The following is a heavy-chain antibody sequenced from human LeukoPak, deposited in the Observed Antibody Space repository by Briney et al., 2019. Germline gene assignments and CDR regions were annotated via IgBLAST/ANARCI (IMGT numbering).Heavy chain of an antibody. CDR3: ARGHCGSATCQRNWFDP. V-gene: IGHV1-2*02. D-gene: IGHD2-2*01. J-gene: IGHJ5*02. Sequence: ASVKVSCKASGYTFTGFYIHWLRQAPGQGLEWMGWINPNSGDANYAPKFQGRATMTRDTSISTAYMELSSLRSDDTAVYYCARGHCGSATCQRNWFDPWGQGSLVTVSS. CDR1: GYTFTGFY. CDR2: INPNSGDA.